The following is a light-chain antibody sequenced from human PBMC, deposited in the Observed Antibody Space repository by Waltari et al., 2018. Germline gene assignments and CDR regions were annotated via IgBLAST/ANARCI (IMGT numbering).Light chain of an antibody. CDR2: KVS. CDR3: MQGTHWPPMYT. CDR1: QSLVYRYGNTY. V-gene: IGKV2-30*01. J-gene: IGKJ2*01. Sequence: DVVMTQSPLSLPVTLGQPASISCRSSQSLVYRYGNTYLNWFQQRPGQSPRRLIYKVSNRDSGVPDRFSGSGSGTDFTLKISRVEAEDVGVYYCMQGTHWPPMYTFGQGTKLEIK.